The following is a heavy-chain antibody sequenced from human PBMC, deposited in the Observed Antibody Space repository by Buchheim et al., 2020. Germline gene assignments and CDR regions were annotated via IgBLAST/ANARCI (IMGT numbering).Heavy chain of an antibody. Sequence: QVQLVQSGAEVKKPGASVKVSCKASGYTFTGYYMHWVRQAPGQGLEWMGWINPNSGGTNYAQKFQGWVTMTRDTSISPAYMELSRLRSDDTAVYYCARDSTDCSGGSCYWGYFDYWGQGTL. V-gene: IGHV1-2*04. J-gene: IGHJ4*02. CDR1: GYTFTGYY. D-gene: IGHD2-15*01. CDR3: ARDSTDCSGGSCYWGYFDY. CDR2: INPNSGGT.